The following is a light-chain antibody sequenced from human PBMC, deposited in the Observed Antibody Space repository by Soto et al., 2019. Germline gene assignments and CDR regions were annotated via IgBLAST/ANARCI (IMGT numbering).Light chain of an antibody. V-gene: IGKV3-20*01. Sequence: EIVLTQSPGTLSLSPGARATLSCRATQSVSSSYLAWYQQKPGQAPMLLIYGASSRATGIQDRFSGRWSGTDFALTISRLEPEDFAVYYCQQYGSSPPEYTFGQGTKLEIK. J-gene: IGKJ2*01. CDR2: GAS. CDR1: QSVSSSY. CDR3: QQYGSSPPEYT.